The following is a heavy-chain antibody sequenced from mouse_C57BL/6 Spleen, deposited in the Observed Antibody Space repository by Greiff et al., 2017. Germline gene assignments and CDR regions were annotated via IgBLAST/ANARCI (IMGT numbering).Heavy chain of an antibody. CDR1: GYTFTSYW. D-gene: IGHD2-1*01. CDR2: IDPSDSYT. V-gene: IGHV1-50*01. J-gene: IGHJ1*03. Sequence: QVQLKESGAELVKPGASVKLSCKASGYTFTSYWMQWVKQRPGQGLEWIGEIDPSDSYTNYNQKFKGKATLTVDTSSSTAYMQLSSLTSEDSAVYYCARPIYYGNYGYFDVWGTGTTVTVSS. CDR3: ARPIYYGNYGYFDV.